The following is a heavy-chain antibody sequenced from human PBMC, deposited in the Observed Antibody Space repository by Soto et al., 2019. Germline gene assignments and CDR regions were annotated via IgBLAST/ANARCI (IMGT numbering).Heavy chain of an antibody. CDR3: ARSGVTGIVIPSHWFDP. CDR1: GGSISNSNW. V-gene: IGHV4-4*02. J-gene: IGHJ5*02. Sequence: PSETLSLTCAVFGGSISNSNWWTWVRQPPGKGLDWIGEIFHSGSTYYNPALNNRISLSLDTSQNQFSLKLLSVTAADTAIYYCARSGVTGIVIPSHWFDPWGQGTLVTVSS. CDR2: IFHSGST. D-gene: IGHD2-21*02.